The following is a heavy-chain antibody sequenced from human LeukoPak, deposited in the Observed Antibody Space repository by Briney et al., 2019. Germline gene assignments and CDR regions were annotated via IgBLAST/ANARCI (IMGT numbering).Heavy chain of an antibody. Sequence: GGSLRLSCTASGFTFSGYSMNWIRQAPGKGLEWVSAISNNGGYTYYADSVQGRFTISRDNSKSTLCLQMNSLRAEDTAVYYCAKDGGLWVSAHWGDSWGRGTLVTVSS. V-gene: IGHV3-23*01. J-gene: IGHJ4*02. CDR1: GFTFSGYS. CDR3: AKDGGLWVSAHWGDS. CDR2: ISNNGGYT. D-gene: IGHD7-27*01.